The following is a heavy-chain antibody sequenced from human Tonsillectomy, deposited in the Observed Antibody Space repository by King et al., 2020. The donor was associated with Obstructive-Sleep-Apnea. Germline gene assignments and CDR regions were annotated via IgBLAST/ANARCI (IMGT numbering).Heavy chain of an antibody. J-gene: IGHJ2*01. V-gene: IGHV4-38-2*02. CDR2: IYYSGGT. CDR3: ARFRGGVLFFGADWYFDL. Sequence: VQLQESGPGLVKPSETLSLTCTVSGYSISSTYYWGWIRQPPGKGLQWIGNIYYSGGTYYNPSLKSRVTISLDTSKNQFSLKLSSVTAADTAMYYCARFRGGVLFFGADWYFDLWGRGPLVTVSS. D-gene: IGHD3-10*01. CDR1: GYSISSTYY.